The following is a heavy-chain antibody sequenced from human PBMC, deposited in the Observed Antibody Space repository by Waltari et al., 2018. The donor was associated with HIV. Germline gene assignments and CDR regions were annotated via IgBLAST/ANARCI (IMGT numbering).Heavy chain of an antibody. Sequence: QIQLLQSGAEVKKPGASVRVYCKASGYSFNTHGITWVRQAPGQGLEWIGWISVKDGRTNSAQNLQGRVTMTSDPSTSTVYMELRTLRSDDTAVYYCAIGSWGEVSFGYWGQGTLVTVSS. CDR1: GYSFNTHG. CDR2: ISVKDGRT. J-gene: IGHJ4*02. V-gene: IGHV1-18*04. D-gene: IGHD3-16*02. CDR3: AIGSWGEVSFGY.